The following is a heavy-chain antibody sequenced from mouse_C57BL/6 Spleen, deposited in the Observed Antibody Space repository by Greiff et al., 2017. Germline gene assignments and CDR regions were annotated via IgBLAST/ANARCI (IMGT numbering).Heavy chain of an antibody. CDR2: IDPENGDT. D-gene: IGHD1-1*01. J-gene: IGHJ3*01. V-gene: IGHV14-4*01. CDR1: GFNIKDDY. CDR3: TTPNYYGSSYDWFAY. Sequence: VQLQQSGAELVRPGASVKLSCTASGFNIKDDYMHWVKQRPEQGLEWIGWIDPENGDTESASKFQGKATIPADTSSNTAYLQLSSLTSEDTAVYYCTTPNYYGSSYDWFAYWGQGTLVTVSA.